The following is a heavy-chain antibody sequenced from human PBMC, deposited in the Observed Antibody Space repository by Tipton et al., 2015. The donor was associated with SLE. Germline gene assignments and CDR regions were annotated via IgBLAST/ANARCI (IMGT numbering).Heavy chain of an antibody. CDR1: GGSISSHY. V-gene: IGHV4-59*11. CDR2: IYYSGSS. Sequence: TLSLNCTVSGGSISSHYWSWIRQPPGKGLEWIGHIYYSGSSNYKPSLKSRVTISVDTSKNQFSLKLSSVTAADAAVYYCARDYYDSSGYYLDWYFDLWGRGSLVTVSS. CDR3: ARDYYDSSGYYLDWYFDL. J-gene: IGHJ2*01. D-gene: IGHD3-22*01.